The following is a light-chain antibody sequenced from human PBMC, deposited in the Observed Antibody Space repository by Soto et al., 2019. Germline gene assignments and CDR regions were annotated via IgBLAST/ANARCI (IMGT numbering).Light chain of an antibody. V-gene: IGLV2-14*01. Sequence: QSALTQPASVSGSPGQSITISCTGTSSDVGAYDYVCWYQQYPGKAPKLIIYDVTNRPSGISNRFSGSKSGNTASLSISGLQAEDEADYYCSSYTTSSTVVFGGGTKPPS. CDR1: SSDVGAYDY. CDR3: SSYTTSSTVV. CDR2: DVT. J-gene: IGLJ2*01.